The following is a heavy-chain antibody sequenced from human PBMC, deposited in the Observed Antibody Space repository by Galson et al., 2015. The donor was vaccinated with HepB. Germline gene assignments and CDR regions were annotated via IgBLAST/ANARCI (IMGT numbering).Heavy chain of an antibody. Sequence: SVKVSCKASGGTFSSYTISWVRQAPGQGLEWMGRIIPILGIANYAQKFQGRVTITADKSTSTAYMELSSLRSEDTAVYYCASPDSSALLDYYYGMDVWGQGTTVTVSS. CDR2: IIPILGIA. CDR3: ASPDSSALLDYYYGMDV. V-gene: IGHV1-69*02. D-gene: IGHD3-22*01. J-gene: IGHJ6*02. CDR1: GGTFSSYT.